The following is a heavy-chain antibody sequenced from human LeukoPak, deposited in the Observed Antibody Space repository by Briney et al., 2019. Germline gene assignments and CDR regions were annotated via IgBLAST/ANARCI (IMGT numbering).Heavy chain of an antibody. CDR1: GGSFSGYY. D-gene: IGHD3-3*01. CDR3: AGGRFWSSYGLGYYFDY. Sequence: NPSETLSLTCAVYGGSFSGYYWSWIRQPPGKGLEWIGEINHSGSTNYNPSLKSRVTISVDTSKNQFSLKLSSVTAADTAVYYCAGGRFWSSYGLGYYFDYWGQGALVTVSS. V-gene: IGHV4-34*01. J-gene: IGHJ4*02. CDR2: INHSGST.